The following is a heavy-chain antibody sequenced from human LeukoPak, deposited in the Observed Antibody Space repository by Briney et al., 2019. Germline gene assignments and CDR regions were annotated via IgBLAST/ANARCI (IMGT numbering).Heavy chain of an antibody. V-gene: IGHV6-1*01. CDR2: TYYRSKWRD. Sequence: SQTLSLTCDISGDSVSSNSAVWNWIRQSPSRGLEWLGKTYYRSKWRDDSAVSVRGRVTITPDTSKNQFSLQLSSVTPEDPAVYYCARSGRYTFDYWGQGILVTVSS. D-gene: IGHD1-26*01. CDR3: ARSGRYTFDY. J-gene: IGHJ4*02. CDR1: GDSVSSNSAV.